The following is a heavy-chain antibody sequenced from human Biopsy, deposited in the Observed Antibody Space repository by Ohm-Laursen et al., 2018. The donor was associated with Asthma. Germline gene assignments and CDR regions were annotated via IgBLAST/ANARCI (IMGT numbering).Heavy chain of an antibody. CDR2: IFFDGSNK. V-gene: IGHV3-30-3*01. J-gene: IGHJ4*02. D-gene: IGHD6-6*01. Sequence: SLRLSCAAPGFTFHNYVMHWVRQAPGKGLEWVAGIFFDGSNKYYADSEKGRFTISRDNSKDTLYLQVNSLRGDDTAVYYCARGKTWGRSYYFDYWGQGTLVTVSS. CDR3: ARGKTWGRSYYFDY. CDR1: GFTFHNYV.